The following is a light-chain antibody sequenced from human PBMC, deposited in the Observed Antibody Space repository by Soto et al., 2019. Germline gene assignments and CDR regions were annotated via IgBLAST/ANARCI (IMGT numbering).Light chain of an antibody. CDR3: QQYKSWPLT. CDR1: QSVSSY. J-gene: IGKJ4*01. Sequence: EIVLTQSPATLSLSPGERATLSCRASQSVSSYLAWYQQKPGQAPRLLIYDASNRATGIPARFSGSGSGTDFTLTISSLQSEDFAVYYCQQYKSWPLTFGGGTKVEIK. V-gene: IGKV3-11*01. CDR2: DAS.